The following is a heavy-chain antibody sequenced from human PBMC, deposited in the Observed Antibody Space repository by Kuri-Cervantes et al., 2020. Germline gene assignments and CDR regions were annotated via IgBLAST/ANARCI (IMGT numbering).Heavy chain of an antibody. V-gene: IGHV3-30-3*01. D-gene: IGHD3-3*01. Sequence: GESLKISCAASGFTFSSYAMNWVRQAPGKGLEWVAVISYDGSKKYYADSVKGRFTISRDNSKNTLYLQMNSLRAEDTAVYYCAKGDEFWSGYSNSYSYHIDVWGKGTMVTVSS. CDR3: AKGDEFWSGYSNSYSYHIDV. J-gene: IGHJ6*04. CDR2: ISYDGSKK. CDR1: GFTFSSYA.